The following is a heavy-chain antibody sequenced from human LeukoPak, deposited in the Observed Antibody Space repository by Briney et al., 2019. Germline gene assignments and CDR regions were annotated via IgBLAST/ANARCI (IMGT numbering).Heavy chain of an antibody. D-gene: IGHD1-26*01. CDR1: GFTFSGSA. CDR3: TSLIVGAQGDYYYGMDV. CDR2: IRSKANSYAT. J-gene: IGHJ6*02. Sequence: GGSLRLSCAAPGFTFSGSAMHWVRQASGKGLEWVGRIRSKANSYATAYAASVKGRFTISRDDSKNTAYLQMNSLKTEDTAVYYCTSLIVGAQGDYYYGMDVWGQGTTVTVSS. V-gene: IGHV3-73*01.